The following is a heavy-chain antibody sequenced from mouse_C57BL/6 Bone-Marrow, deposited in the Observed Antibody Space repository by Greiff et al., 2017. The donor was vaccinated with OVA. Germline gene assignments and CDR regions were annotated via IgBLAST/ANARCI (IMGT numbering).Heavy chain of an antibody. Sequence: QVQLQQPGAELVKPGASVKMSCKASGYTFTSYWITWVKQRPGQGLEWIGDIYPGSGSTNYNEKFKSKATLTVDTSSSTAYMQLSSLTSEDSAVYYCASCPYNGSSSYYFDYWGQGTTLTVSS. CDR2: IYPGSGST. J-gene: IGHJ2*01. CDR1: GYTFTSYW. CDR3: ASCPYNGSSSYYFDY. D-gene: IGHD1-1*01. V-gene: IGHV1-55*01.